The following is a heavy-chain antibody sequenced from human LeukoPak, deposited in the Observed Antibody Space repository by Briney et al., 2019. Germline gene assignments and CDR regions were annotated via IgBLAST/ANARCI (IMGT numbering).Heavy chain of an antibody. V-gene: IGHV3-66*02. Sequence: GGSLRLSCAASGFNVNTNYMTWVRQAPGKGLEWVSIIYSGGGTYYADSVKGRFTISRDNSKNTLYLQMNSLRSEDTAVYYCARGADCGSDCSSRRRDFDYWGQGTLVTVPS. D-gene: IGHD2-21*01. CDR1: GFNVNTNY. CDR2: IYSGGGT. CDR3: ARGADCGSDCSSRRRDFDY. J-gene: IGHJ4*02.